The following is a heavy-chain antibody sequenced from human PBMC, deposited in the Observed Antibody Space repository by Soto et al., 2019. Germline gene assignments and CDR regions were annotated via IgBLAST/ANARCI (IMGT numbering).Heavy chain of an antibody. V-gene: IGHV1-18*01. J-gene: IGHJ4*02. D-gene: IGHD3-10*01. Sequence: ASVKVSCKASGYTFTSYGISWVRQAPGQGLEWMGWISAYNGNTNYAQKLQGRVTMTTDTSTSTAYMELRSLRSDDTAVYYCARRSGPFTMVRGVVDYWGQGTLVTVSS. CDR3: ARRSGPFTMVRGVVDY. CDR1: GYTFTSYG. CDR2: ISAYNGNT.